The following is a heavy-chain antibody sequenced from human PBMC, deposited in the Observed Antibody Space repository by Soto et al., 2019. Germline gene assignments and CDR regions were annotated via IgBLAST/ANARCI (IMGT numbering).Heavy chain of an antibody. J-gene: IGHJ4*02. CDR2: IYHSGST. CDR1: SGSIDTRSYY. V-gene: IGHV4-39*07. Sequence: PSESLSLTCTVSSGSIDTRSYYFGWILQPPGKGLEWIGSIYHSGSTYYNPSLKSRVTISVDTSKNQFSLKLSSVTAADTAVYYCARAMIVVVTLVDYWGQGTLVTVSS. D-gene: IGHD3-22*01. CDR3: ARAMIVVVTLVDY.